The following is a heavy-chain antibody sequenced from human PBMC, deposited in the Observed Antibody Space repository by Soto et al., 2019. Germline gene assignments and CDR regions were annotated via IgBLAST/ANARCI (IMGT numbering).Heavy chain of an antibody. CDR2: INPNGGVT. J-gene: IGHJ6*03. CDR1: GDSFNDYY. CDR3: ARESGGATATLDYYYFYMDV. V-gene: IGHV1-2*04. Sequence: QVQLVESGGGVVQPGASVTVSCRSSGDSFNDYYIHWVRQAPGQGFEWMGWINPNGGVTKYAQKFQGWVSMTRDTSIRTVYMQLSRLRSDDTAVYYCARESGGATATLDYYYFYMDVWGTGTTVTVSS. D-gene: IGHD5-12*01.